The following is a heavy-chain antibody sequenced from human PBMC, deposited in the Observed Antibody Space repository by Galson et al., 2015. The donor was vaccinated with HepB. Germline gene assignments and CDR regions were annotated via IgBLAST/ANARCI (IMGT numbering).Heavy chain of an antibody. CDR1: GFTFSTYG. J-gene: IGHJ4*02. Sequence: SLRLSCATSGFTFSTYGMHWVRQAPGKGLEWVAGIWHDGSNEQYVDSVKGRLTISRDNSKNTLYLQMNSLRVEDTAVYYCARGRKDRTDSGSYSYYFDYWGQGTLVTVPS. CDR2: IWHDGSNE. V-gene: IGHV3-33*01. CDR3: ARGRKDRTDSGSYSYYFDY. D-gene: IGHD1-26*01.